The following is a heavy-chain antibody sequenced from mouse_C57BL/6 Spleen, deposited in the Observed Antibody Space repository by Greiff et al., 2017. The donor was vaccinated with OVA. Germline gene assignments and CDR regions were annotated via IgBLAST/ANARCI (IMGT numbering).Heavy chain of an antibody. CDR1: GYTFTSYW. V-gene: IGHV1-59*01. J-gene: IGHJ2*01. CDR2: IDPSDSYT. CDR3: ARLGGGHYFDY. Sequence: QVHVKQPGAELVRPGTSVKLSCKASGYTFTSYWMHWVKQRPGQGLEWIGVIDPSDSYTNYNQKFKGKATLTVDTSSSTAYMQLSSLTSEDSAVYYCARLGGGHYFDYWGQGTTLTVSS.